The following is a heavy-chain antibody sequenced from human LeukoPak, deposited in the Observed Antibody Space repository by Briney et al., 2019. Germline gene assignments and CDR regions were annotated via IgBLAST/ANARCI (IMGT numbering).Heavy chain of an antibody. CDR1: AGSITGHQ. CDR3: ARLLRPGGRKGDCFDI. V-gene: IGHV4-59*08. J-gene: IGHJ3*02. D-gene: IGHD2-21*01. CDR2: FYDSGDF. Sequence: SDTLSFACTVSAGSITGHQSTWIRRPPGTGLEWIGYFYDSGDFNYNPSLKSRVTISMDMSNNQFSLSMSSVTAADTAMYYCARLLRPGGRKGDCFDIWGQGTMVTVSS.